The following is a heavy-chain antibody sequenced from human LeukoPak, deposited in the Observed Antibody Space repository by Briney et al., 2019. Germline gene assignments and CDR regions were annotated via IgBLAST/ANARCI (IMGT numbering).Heavy chain of an antibody. CDR2: ISYDGSNK. CDR3: AKREDTAIDY. Sequence: GGSLRLSCAASGFTFSSYAMHWVRQAPGKGLEWVAVISYDGSNKYYADSVKGRFTISRDNSKNTLYLQMNSLRAEDTAVYYCAKREDTAIDYWGQGTLITVSS. V-gene: IGHV3-30*04. J-gene: IGHJ4*02. CDR1: GFTFSSYA. D-gene: IGHD5-18*01.